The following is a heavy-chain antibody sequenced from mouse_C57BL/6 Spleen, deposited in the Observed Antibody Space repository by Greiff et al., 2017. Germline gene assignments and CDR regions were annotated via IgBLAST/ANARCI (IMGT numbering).Heavy chain of an antibody. D-gene: IGHD2-2*01. CDR2: ISYDGSN. CDR1: GYSITSGYY. CDR3: ARVGGYDGWYFDV. J-gene: IGHJ1*03. Sequence: DVQLQESGPGLVKPSQSLSLTCSVTGYSITSGYYWNWIRQFPGNKLEWMGYISYDGSNNYNPSLKNRISITRDTSKNQFFLKLNSVTTEDTATYYCARVGGYDGWYFDVWGTGTTVTVSS. V-gene: IGHV3-6*01.